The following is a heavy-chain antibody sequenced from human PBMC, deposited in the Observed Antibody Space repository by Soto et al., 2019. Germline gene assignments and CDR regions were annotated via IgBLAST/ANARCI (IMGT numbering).Heavy chain of an antibody. V-gene: IGHV4-34*01. D-gene: IGHD2-15*01. CDR3: ARGNHCSGGSCYSANWFDP. CDR1: GGSFSGYY. Sequence: QVQLQQWGAGLLKPSETLSLTCAVYGGSFSGYYWSWIRQPPGKGLEWIGEINHSGSTNYNPSLKSRVTISGDTSKNQFSLKLSSVTAAVTAVYYCARGNHCSGGSCYSANWFDPWGQGTLVTVSS. CDR2: INHSGST. J-gene: IGHJ5*02.